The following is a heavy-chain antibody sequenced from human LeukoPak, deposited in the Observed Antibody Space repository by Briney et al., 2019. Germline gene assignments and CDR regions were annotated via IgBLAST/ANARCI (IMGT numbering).Heavy chain of an antibody. D-gene: IGHD6-19*01. CDR3: ARQTLADTIDY. J-gene: IGHJ4*02. V-gene: IGHV4-39*01. CDR1: GGSISSVSYY. Sequence: PSETLSLTCTVSGGSISSVSYYWGWIRQPPGEGLEWIGSIYYSGSTYYNPSLKSRVTMSVDTSKNQFSLKLSSVTAADTALYYCARQTLADTIDYWGQGTLVTVSS. CDR2: IYYSGST.